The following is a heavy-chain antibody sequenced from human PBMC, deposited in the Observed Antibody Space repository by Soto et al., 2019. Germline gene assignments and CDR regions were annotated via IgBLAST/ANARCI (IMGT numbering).Heavy chain of an antibody. CDR1: GVSITPYF. CDR3: ARHFDVDPSLDHYYFDL. V-gene: IGHV4-4*07. J-gene: IGHJ2*01. Sequence: SETLSLTCTVSGVSITPYFWSWIRQPAGEAPEWLGHIYASGRTTYNPSLKSRVTMFVSQTQVSLRLTSVTAADTAVYYCARHFDVDPSLDHYYFDLWGRGALVTVS. D-gene: IGHD3-9*01. CDR2: IYASGRT.